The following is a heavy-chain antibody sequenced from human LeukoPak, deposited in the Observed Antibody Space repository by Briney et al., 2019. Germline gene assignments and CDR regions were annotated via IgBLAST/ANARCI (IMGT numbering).Heavy chain of an antibody. D-gene: IGHD3-10*01. CDR2: IYYSGST. Sequence: SETLSLTCTVSGGSISRSSYYWGWIRQPPGKGPEWIGTIYYSGSTYHNPSLKSRVTISVDTSKNQFSLKLSSVTAADTAVYYCARLPMAMGVFDNWGQGTLVTVSS. J-gene: IGHJ4*02. CDR3: ARLPMAMGVFDN. CDR1: GGSISRSSYY. V-gene: IGHV4-39*01.